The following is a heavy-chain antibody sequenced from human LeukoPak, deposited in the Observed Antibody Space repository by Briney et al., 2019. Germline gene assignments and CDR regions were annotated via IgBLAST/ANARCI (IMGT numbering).Heavy chain of an antibody. CDR2: ISYSGST. D-gene: IGHD6-13*01. J-gene: IGHJ4*02. CDR1: GGSVSSGSYF. Sequence: PSVTLSLTCTVSGGSVSSGSYFWSWIRQPPGKGLEWIGYISYSGSTNYNPSLKSRVTISVDTSKNQFSLKLSSVTAADTAVFYCARSPWGIAAAGHWGQGTLVTVFS. V-gene: IGHV4-61*01. CDR3: ARSPWGIAAAGH.